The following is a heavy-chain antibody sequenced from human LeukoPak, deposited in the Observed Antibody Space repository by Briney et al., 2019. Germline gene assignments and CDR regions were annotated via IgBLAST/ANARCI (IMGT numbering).Heavy chain of an antibody. J-gene: IGHJ4*02. V-gene: IGHV4-59*08. Sequence: PSETLSLTCTVSGGSISSFYWGWIRQPPGKGLEWIGYIYYSGSTNYNPSLKSRVTISVDTSKNQFSLKLSSVTAADTAVYYCALQSSGWYSGLDYWGQGTLVTVSS. D-gene: IGHD6-19*01. CDR1: GGSISSFY. CDR2: IYYSGST. CDR3: ALQSSGWYSGLDY.